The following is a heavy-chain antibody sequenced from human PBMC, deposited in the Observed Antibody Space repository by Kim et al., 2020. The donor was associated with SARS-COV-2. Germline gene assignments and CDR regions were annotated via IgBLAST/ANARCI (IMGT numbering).Heavy chain of an antibody. J-gene: IGHJ4*02. D-gene: IGHD1-26*01. CDR3: AGRSRSGRYYSY. V-gene: IGHV4-61*07. Sequence: NYTPSLKSRVTISVDTAKNQFSLKLSSVTAADTAVYYCAGRSRSGRYYSYWGQGTLVTVSS.